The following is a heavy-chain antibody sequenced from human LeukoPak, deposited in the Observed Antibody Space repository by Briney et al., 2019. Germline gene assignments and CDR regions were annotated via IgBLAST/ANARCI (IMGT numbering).Heavy chain of an antibody. V-gene: IGHV4-59*01. CDR3: AREAWPGGYYDY. D-gene: IGHD2-15*01. CDR2: IYYSGST. CDR1: GDSISSYY. Sequence: SETLSLTCTVSGDSISSYYWSWLRQPPGKGLEWIGYIYYSGSTNYNPSLKSRVTISVDTSKNQFSLKLSSVTAADTAVYYCAREAWPGGYYDYWGQGTLVTVSS. J-gene: IGHJ4*02.